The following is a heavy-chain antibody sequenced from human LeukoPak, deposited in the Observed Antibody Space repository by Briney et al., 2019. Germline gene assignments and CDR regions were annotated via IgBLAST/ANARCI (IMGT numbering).Heavy chain of an antibody. Sequence: GGSLILSCEASGFTFSSSGMSWVRQAPGKGLEWVSVISDSGRSTLYADSVKGRFTISRDNSKHSLILQMNSLRAEDTAMYYCAKRDTSRQHYFDYWGQGTLVTVSS. CDR1: GFTFSSSG. J-gene: IGHJ4*02. V-gene: IGHV3-23*01. CDR2: ISDSGRST. D-gene: IGHD5-18*01. CDR3: AKRDTSRQHYFDY.